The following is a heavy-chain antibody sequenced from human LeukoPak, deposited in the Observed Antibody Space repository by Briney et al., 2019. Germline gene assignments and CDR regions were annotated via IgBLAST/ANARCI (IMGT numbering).Heavy chain of an antibody. V-gene: IGHV4-34*01. Sequence: PSETLSLTCAVYGDSFSGYYWSWVRQPPGKGLEWIGEINHSGSTNYNPSLKSRVTISADTSKNQFSLKLISVTAADTAVYYCARLVVVAATDLYYYYGMDVWGQGTTVTVSS. D-gene: IGHD2-15*01. CDR1: GDSFSGYY. CDR2: INHSGST. J-gene: IGHJ6*02. CDR3: ARLVVVAATDLYYYYGMDV.